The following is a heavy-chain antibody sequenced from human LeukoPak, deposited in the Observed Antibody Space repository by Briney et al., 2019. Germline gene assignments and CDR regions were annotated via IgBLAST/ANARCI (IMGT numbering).Heavy chain of an antibody. J-gene: IGHJ4*02. CDR2: FDPEDGET. CDR3: TTVHIYGYDY. CDR1: GYTLTELS. D-gene: IGHD5-18*01. Sequence: ASVKVSCKVSGYTLTELSMHWVRQAPGKGLEWMGGFDPEDGETIYAQKFQARVIMTEDTSTETAYMELSSLRSEDTAVYYCTTVHIYGYDYWGQGTLVTVSS. V-gene: IGHV1-24*01.